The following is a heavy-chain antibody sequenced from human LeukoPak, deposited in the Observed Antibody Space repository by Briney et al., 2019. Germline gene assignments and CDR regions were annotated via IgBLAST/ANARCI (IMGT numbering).Heavy chain of an antibody. V-gene: IGHV4-31*03. CDR1: GGSISSGGYY. CDR3: ARNYYDSSGYYWFDP. CDR2: IYYSGST. J-gene: IGHJ5*02. D-gene: IGHD3-22*01. Sequence: PSETLSLTCTVPGGSISSGGYYWSWIRQHPGKGLEWIGYIYYSGSTYYNPSLKSRVTISVDTSKNQFSLKLSSVTAADTAVYYCARNYYDSSGYYWFDPWGQGTLVTVSS.